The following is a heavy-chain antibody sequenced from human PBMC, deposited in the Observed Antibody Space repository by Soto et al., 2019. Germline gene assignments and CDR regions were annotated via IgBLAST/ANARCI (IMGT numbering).Heavy chain of an antibody. J-gene: IGHJ6*02. V-gene: IGHV1-69*13. Sequence: WASVKVSCKASGGTFSSYAISWVRQAPGQGLEWMGGIIPIFGTANYAQKFQGRVTITADESTSTAYMELSSLRSEDTAVYYCARVGTMVRGVIIYYYYGMDVWGQGTTVTVSS. CDR2: IIPIFGTA. CDR1: GGTFSSYA. CDR3: ARVGTMVRGVIIYYYYGMDV. D-gene: IGHD3-10*01.